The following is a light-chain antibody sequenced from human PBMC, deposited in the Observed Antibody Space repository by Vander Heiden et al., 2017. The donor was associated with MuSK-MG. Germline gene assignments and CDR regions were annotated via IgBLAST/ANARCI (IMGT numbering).Light chain of an antibody. V-gene: IGKV1-39*01. J-gene: IGKJ3*01. CDR1: QSITTY. Sequence: DIQMTQSPSSLSASVRDRVTITCRASQSITTYLNWYQQKPGKAPTLLIYAASSLQSGVPSRFSGSGFGTDFTLTISSLQPEDFATYYCQESYTTMITFGHGTKVEIK. CDR3: QESYTTMIT. CDR2: AAS.